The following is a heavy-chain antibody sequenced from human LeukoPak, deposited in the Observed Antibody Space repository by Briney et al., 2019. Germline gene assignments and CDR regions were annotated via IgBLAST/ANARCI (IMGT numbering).Heavy chain of an antibody. CDR1: GSPFTSYW. D-gene: IGHD2-21*02. V-gene: IGHV5-51*01. J-gene: IGHJ5*01. Sequence: GESLQISCQGSGSPFTSYWIGWVRQMPVKGLEWMGSIYPGDSDTKYSPSFQGQVTISVDKSTNTAYLQWKSLKASDTAMYYCARGDVVRGVSWFDSWGQGALVTVSS. CDR3: ARGDVVRGVSWFDS. CDR2: IYPGDSDT.